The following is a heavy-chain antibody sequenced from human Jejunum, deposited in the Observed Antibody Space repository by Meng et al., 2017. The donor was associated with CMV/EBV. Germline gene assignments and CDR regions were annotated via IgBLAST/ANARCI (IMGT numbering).Heavy chain of an antibody. V-gene: IGHV1-3*01. Sequence: YNFTSYAMQWVRQAPGQRLEWMGWINAANGNTKYSQKFQGRVTITRDTSATTAYMELSSLRSEDTTIYYCARSSPWGAVTGDYYFDYWGQGTLVTVSS. CDR1: YNFTSYA. CDR3: ARSSPWGAVTGDYYFDY. J-gene: IGHJ4*02. D-gene: IGHD6-19*01. CDR2: INAANGNT.